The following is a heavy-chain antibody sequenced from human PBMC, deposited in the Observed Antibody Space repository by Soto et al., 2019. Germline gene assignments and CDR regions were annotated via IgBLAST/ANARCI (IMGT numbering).Heavy chain of an antibody. CDR3: ARFGSSSSGVDS. CDR2: IYYSGST. Sequence: KTSETLSLTCTVSGGSISRYYWSWIRQPPGKGLEGSGYIYYSGSTNYKPSLKSRVTISVDTSKNQFSLKLSSVTAADTAVYYCARFGSSSSGVDSWGPGTLVHVSS. CDR1: GGSISRYY. D-gene: IGHD6-6*01. V-gene: IGHV4-59*01. J-gene: IGHJ4*02.